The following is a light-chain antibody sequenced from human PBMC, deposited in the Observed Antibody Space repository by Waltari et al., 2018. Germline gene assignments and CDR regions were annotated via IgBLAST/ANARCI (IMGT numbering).Light chain of an antibody. CDR1: RGSIASNY. Sequence: FLLTQPHSVSESPGKTVTISCTRTRGSIASNYVQWSQQRPGSAPTTVIFEDSQRPSGVPDRFSGSVDISSNSASLTISGLETEDEADYYCQSYDGSNPVVFGGGTKLTVL. J-gene: IGLJ3*02. V-gene: IGLV6-57*03. CDR2: EDS. CDR3: QSYDGSNPVV.